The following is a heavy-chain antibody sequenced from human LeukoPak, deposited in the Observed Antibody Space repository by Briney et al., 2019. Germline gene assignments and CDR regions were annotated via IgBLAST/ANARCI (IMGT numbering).Heavy chain of an antibody. J-gene: IGHJ6*02. V-gene: IGHV4-59*08. CDR1: GGSLKNHY. Sequence: SETLSLTCTVSGGSLKNHYWSWIRQPPGKGLEWIGYIYYSGTTNYNRSLRSRVTMSLDTSKNHFSLKMRSVTAADTAVYFCARRPINYFFAMDVWGQGTTVTVSS. CDR2: IYYSGTT. CDR3: ARRPINYFFAMDV.